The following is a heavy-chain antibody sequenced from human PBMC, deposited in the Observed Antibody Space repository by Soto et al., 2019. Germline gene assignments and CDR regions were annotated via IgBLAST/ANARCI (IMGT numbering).Heavy chain of an antibody. CDR3: ARANCSSTSCYRSYYYYGMDV. CDR2: IYHSGST. CDR1: GGSISSGGYS. J-gene: IGHJ6*02. D-gene: IGHD2-2*01. V-gene: IGHV4-30-2*01. Sequence: QLQLQESGSGLVKPSQTLSLTCAVSGGSISSGGYSWSWIRQPPGKGLEWIGYIYHSGSTYYNPSLQRRVTLSVDRSNNQFSLKLSSLPAADTAVYYCARANCSSTSCYRSYYYYGMDVWGQGTTVTVSS.